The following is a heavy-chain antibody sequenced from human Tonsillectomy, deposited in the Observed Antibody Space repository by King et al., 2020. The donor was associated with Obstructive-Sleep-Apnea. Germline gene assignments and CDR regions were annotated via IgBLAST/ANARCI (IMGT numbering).Heavy chain of an antibody. CDR2: IYYSGST. V-gene: IGHV4-39*07. J-gene: IGHJ4*02. CDR1: GGSISSSSY. Sequence: QLQESGPGLVKPSETLSLTCTVSGGSISSSSYWVWIRQPPGKGLEWIGHIYYSGSTYYNPSPNSRVTLSVDTSKNQFSLELNSVTAAVTVVYYCARSDRDIAMGLFDYWGQGTLVTVSS. D-gene: IGHD5-18*01. CDR3: ARSDRDIAMGLFDY.